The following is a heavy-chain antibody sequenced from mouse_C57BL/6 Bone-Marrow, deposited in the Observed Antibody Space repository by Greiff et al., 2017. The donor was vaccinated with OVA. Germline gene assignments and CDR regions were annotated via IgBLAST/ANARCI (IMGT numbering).Heavy chain of an antibody. V-gene: IGHV7-3*01. CDR2: IRNKANGYTT. J-gene: IGHJ1*03. D-gene: IGHD1-1*01. CDR1: GFTFTDYY. Sequence: EVMLVESGGGLVQPGGSLSLSCAASGFTFTDYYMSWVRQPPGKALEWLGFIRNKANGYTTEYSASVKGRFTISRDNSQSILYLQMNALRAEDSATYYCARSPITTVVATRYWYFDVWGTGTTVTVSS. CDR3: ARSPITTVVATRYWYFDV.